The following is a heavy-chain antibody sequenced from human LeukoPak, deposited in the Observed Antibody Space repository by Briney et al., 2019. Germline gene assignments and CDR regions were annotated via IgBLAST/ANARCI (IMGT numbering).Heavy chain of an antibody. V-gene: IGHV1-2*02. D-gene: IGHD6-6*01. CDR3: ARAPGYGSSSILHYFDY. Sequence: ASVKVSCKASGYTFTGYYIHWVRQAPGQGLEWMGWINPNSGGTNYAQKFQGRVTMTRDTSISTAYMELSRLTSDDAAVYYCARAPGYGSSSILHYFDYWGQGTLVTVSS. CDR2: INPNSGGT. J-gene: IGHJ4*02. CDR1: GYTFTGYY.